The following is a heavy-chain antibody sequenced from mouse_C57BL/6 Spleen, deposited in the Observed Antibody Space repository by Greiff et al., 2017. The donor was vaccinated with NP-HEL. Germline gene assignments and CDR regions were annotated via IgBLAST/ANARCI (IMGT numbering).Heavy chain of an antibody. CDR2: IYPGDGDT. CDR3: ARSTTVVANNWYFDV. CDR1: GYAFSSSW. Sequence: VQLQESGPELVKPGASVKISCKASGYAFSSSWMNWVKQRPGKGLEWIGRIYPGDGDTNYNGKFKGKATLTADKSSSTAYMQLSSLTSEDSAVYFCARSTTVVANNWYFDVWGTGTTVTVSS. V-gene: IGHV1-82*01. J-gene: IGHJ1*03. D-gene: IGHD1-1*01.